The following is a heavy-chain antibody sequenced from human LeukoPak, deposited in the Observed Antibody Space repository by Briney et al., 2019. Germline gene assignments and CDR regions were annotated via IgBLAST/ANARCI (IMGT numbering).Heavy chain of an antibody. CDR2: IKGITEGGTV. V-gene: IGHV3-15*01. Sequence: GGSLRPSCAASGFAFSNAWMSWVRHTPGKGLEWLDRIKGITEGGTVEYAAPVKGRFTISRDDSKNTLYLQMNSLKTEDTAVYYCATRRYYWGQGTLVTVSS. J-gene: IGHJ4*02. CDR3: ATRRYY. CDR1: GFAFSNAW.